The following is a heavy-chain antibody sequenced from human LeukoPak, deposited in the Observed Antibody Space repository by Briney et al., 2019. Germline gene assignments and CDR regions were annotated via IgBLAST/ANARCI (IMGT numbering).Heavy chain of an antibody. CDR3: AREGLGAAAGTFDY. V-gene: IGHV3-23*01. CDR1: GFTFSSYA. CDR2: ISGGGGST. D-gene: IGHD6-13*01. J-gene: IGHJ4*02. Sequence: PGGSLRLSCAASGFTFSSYAMSWVRQAPGKGLQWVSAISGGGGSTYYADSVKGRFTISRDNSKNTLSLQMNSLRVEDTAVYYCAREGLGAAAGTFDYWGQGTLVTVSS.